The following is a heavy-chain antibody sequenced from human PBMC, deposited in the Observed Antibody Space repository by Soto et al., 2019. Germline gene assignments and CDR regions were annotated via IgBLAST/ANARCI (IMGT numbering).Heavy chain of an antibody. CDR1: GYTFTSYD. CDR2: MNPNSGNT. V-gene: IGHV1-8*01. D-gene: IGHD2-8*02. J-gene: IGHJ6*02. CDR3: AREQGYWGMDV. Sequence: QVQLVQSGAEVKKPGASVKVSCKASGYTFTSYDINWVRQATGQGLEWMGWMNPNSGNTGYAQKFQGRXTXTXHTSISTAYMERSSLRSEDTAVYYWAREQGYWGMDVWGQGTTVTVSS.